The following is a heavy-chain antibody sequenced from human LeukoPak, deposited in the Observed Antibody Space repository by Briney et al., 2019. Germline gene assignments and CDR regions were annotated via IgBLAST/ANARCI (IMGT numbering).Heavy chain of an antibody. CDR1: GFTFSSYA. CDR3: AKVARYCSSTSCYQYYYYMDV. J-gene: IGHJ6*03. Sequence: GGSLRLSCAASGFTFSSYAMGWVRQAPGKGLEWVSSISGSGGSTYYADSVKGRFTISRDNSKNTLYLQMNSLRAEDTAVYYCAKVARYCSSTSCYQYYYYMDVWGKGTTVTVSS. V-gene: IGHV3-23*01. D-gene: IGHD2-2*01. CDR2: ISGSGGST.